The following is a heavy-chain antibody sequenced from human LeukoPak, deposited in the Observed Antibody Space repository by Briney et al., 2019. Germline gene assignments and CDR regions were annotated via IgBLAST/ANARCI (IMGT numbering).Heavy chain of an antibody. J-gene: IGHJ4*02. CDR2: ISGSGGST. D-gene: IGHD1-26*01. CDR1: GFTFSNYA. V-gene: IGHV3-23*01. Sequence: GGSLRLSCAASGFTFSNYAISWVRQAPGKGLEWVSGISGSGGSTYYADSVNGRFTISRDNSKNTLYLQMNSLTDEDTAVYYCAKKWGVGTTTLDYFDYWGQGTLVTVSS. CDR3: AKKWGVGTTTLDYFDY.